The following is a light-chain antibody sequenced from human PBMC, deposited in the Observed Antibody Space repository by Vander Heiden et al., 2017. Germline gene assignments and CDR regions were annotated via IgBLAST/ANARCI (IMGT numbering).Light chain of an antibody. CDR1: QGISSS. Sequence: DIQLTQSPSFLSASVGDRVTITCRASQGISSSLAWYQQKPEKAPRLLIYAASTLQSGVPSRFSGSGSGTEFTLTISSLQPEGFATYYCQHLNGYPLSFGGGTKVEIK. J-gene: IGKJ4*01. CDR3: QHLNGYPLS. CDR2: AAS. V-gene: IGKV1-9*01.